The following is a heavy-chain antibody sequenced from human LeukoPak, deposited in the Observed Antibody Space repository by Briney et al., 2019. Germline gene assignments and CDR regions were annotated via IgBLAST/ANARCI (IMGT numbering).Heavy chain of an antibody. V-gene: IGHV1-18*01. CDR3: ARDWDDYGDYGGAFDI. Sequence: ASVKASCKASGYTFTSYGISWVRPAPGQGLEWMGWISAYNGNTNYAQKLQGRVTMTTDTSTSTAYMELRSLRSDDTAVYYCARDWDDYGDYGGAFDIWGQGTMVTVSS. D-gene: IGHD4-17*01. CDR1: GYTFTSYG. J-gene: IGHJ3*02. CDR2: ISAYNGNT.